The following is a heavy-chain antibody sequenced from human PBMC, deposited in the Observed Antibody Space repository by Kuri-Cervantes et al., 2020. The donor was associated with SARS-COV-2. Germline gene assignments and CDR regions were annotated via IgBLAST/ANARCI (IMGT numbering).Heavy chain of an antibody. CDR2: ISYDGSNK. CDR1: GFTFSSYA. D-gene: IGHD1-26*01. V-gene: IGHV3-30-3*01. J-gene: IGHJ3*02. Sequence: GESLKISCAASGFTFSSYAMHWVRQAPGKGLEWVAVISYDGSNKYYADSVKGRFTISRDNSKNTLYLQMNSLRAEGTAVYYCARGQENSGSFRSMGIGAFDIWGQGTMVTVSS. CDR3: ARGQENSGSFRSMGIGAFDI.